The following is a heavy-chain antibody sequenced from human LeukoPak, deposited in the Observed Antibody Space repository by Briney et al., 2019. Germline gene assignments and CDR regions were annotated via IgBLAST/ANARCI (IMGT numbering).Heavy chain of an antibody. CDR1: GGSISSSSYY. Sequence: PSETPSLTCTVSGGSISSSSYYWGWIRQPPGKGLEWIGSIYYSGSTNYNPSLKSRVTMSVDTSKNQFSLKLSSVTAADTAVYYCARVGSSPHDNYYYGMDVWGQGTTVTVSS. CDR2: IYYSGST. J-gene: IGHJ6*02. V-gene: IGHV4-39*07. D-gene: IGHD6-13*01. CDR3: ARVGSSPHDNYYYGMDV.